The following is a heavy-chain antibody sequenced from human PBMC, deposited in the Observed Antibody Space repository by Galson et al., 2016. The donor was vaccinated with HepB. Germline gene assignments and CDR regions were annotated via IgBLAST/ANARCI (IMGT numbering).Heavy chain of an antibody. V-gene: IGHV3-7*01. CDR3: ARDRDYDFWNNYSFHNYNYYFDY. Sequence: SLRLSCAASGLSFSDAWMNWVRQAPGKGLEWVANIDQDGSKKYYVDSAKGRFTVSRDDAKNSLYLQMNSLRDDDTAVYYCARDRDYDFWNNYSFHNYNYYFDYWGQGTLVTVSS. CDR1: GLSFSDAW. J-gene: IGHJ4*02. CDR2: IDQDGSKK. D-gene: IGHD3-3*01.